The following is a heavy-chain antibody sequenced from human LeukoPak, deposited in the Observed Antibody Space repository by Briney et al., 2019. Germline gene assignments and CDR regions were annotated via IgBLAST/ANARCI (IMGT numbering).Heavy chain of an antibody. CDR3: ARDIHSSGYLFDY. CDR2: IYYSGST. D-gene: IGHD3-22*01. J-gene: IGHJ4*02. CDR1: GGSISSGGYY. V-gene: IGHV4-31*03. Sequence: RASETLSLTCTVSGGSISSGGYYWSWIRQHPGKGLEWIGYIYYSGSTYYNPSLKSRVTISVDTSKNQFSLKLSSVTAADTAVCYCARDIHSSGYLFDYWGQGTLVTVSS.